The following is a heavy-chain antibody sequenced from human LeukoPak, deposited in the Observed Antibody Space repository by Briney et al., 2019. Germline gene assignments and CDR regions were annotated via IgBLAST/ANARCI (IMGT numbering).Heavy chain of an antibody. J-gene: IGHJ4*02. V-gene: IGHV1-69-2*01. Sequence: GASVKVSCKASGYTFTDYYMHWVQQAPGKGLEWMGLVAPEDGETIYAEKFQGRVTITADTSTDTAYMELSSLRSEDTAVYYCATLEDYYDSSGYAVDYWGQGTLVTVSS. CDR1: GYTFTDYY. CDR2: VAPEDGET. D-gene: IGHD3-22*01. CDR3: ATLEDYYDSSGYAVDY.